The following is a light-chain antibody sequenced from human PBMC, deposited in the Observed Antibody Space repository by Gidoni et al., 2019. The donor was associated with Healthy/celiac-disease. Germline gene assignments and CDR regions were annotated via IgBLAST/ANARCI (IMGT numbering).Light chain of an antibody. J-gene: IGLJ2*01. CDR3: SSYTSSSFVV. Sequence: QSALTQPASVSGSPGQSITISCTGTSSDVGGYNYVSRYQQHPCKAPKLMIYDVSNRPSGVSNRFSGSKSGNTASLTISGLQAEDEADYYCSSYTSSSFVVFGGGTKLTVL. V-gene: IGLV2-14*01. CDR1: SSDVGGYNY. CDR2: DVS.